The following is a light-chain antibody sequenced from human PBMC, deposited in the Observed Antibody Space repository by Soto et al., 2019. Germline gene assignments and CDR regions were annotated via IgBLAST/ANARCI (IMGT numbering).Light chain of an antibody. V-gene: IGKV3-20*01. CDR3: HQYGSSPLT. Sequence: EVVLTQSPGTLSLSPGERATLSCRASQSVSSSDLAWYQQKPGQAPRLLISGASNRATGTPDRFSGSGSGTDFTLTITSLEPEDFAVFYCHQYGSSPLTFGQGTKVEI. J-gene: IGKJ1*01. CDR1: QSVSSSD. CDR2: GAS.